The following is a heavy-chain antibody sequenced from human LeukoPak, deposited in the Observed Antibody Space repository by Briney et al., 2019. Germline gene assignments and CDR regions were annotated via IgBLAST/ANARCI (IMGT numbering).Heavy chain of an antibody. CDR1: GGSISSGDYY. J-gene: IGHJ3*02. V-gene: IGHV4-30-4*08. CDR2: IYYSGST. Sequence: SQTLSLTCTVSGGSISSGDYYWSWIRQPPGKGLEWIGYIYYSGSTYYNPSLKSRVTISVDTAKNQFSLKLSSVTAADTAVYYCARAGRRGGAFDIWGQGTMVTVSS. CDR3: ARAGRRGGAFDI.